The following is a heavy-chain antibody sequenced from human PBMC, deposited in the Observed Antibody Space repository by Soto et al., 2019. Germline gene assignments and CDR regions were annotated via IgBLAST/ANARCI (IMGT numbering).Heavy chain of an antibody. D-gene: IGHD6-19*01. CDR1: NGSISSYY. V-gene: IGHV4-59*08. J-gene: IGHJ4*02. CDR2: IYYSGST. Sequence: SETLSLTCTVSNGSISSYYWSWIRQPPGKGLEWIGSIYYSGSTNYNPSLERRVTLSLDTSKNQFSLKLSSVTAADTAVYYCARHHESTVAGNFDYWGQGTLVTVSS. CDR3: ARHHESTVAGNFDY.